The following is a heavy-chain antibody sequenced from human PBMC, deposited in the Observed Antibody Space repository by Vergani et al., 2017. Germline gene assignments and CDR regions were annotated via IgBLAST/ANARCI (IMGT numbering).Heavy chain of an antibody. D-gene: IGHD3-3*01. Sequence: EVQLVQSGAEVKKPGESLKISCKGSGYSFTSYWIGWVRQMPGKGLEWIGEIYHSGSTNYNPSLKSRVTISVDKSKNQFSLKLSSVTAADTAVYYCARDLPQDDFWSGQYGMDVWGQGTTVTVSS. CDR2: IYHSGST. CDR1: GYSFTSYW. CDR3: ARDLPQDDFWSGQYGMDV. J-gene: IGHJ6*02. V-gene: IGHV5-51*01.